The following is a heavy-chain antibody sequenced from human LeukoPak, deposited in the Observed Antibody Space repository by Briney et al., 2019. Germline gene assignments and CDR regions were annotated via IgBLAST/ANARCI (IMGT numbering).Heavy chain of an antibody. J-gene: IGHJ6*03. D-gene: IGHD2-15*01. CDR3: ARVLRYCSGGNCYSGGLGYMDV. V-gene: IGHV3-9*01. CDR2: ISWNSGSI. Sequence: GGSLRLSCAASGFTFDDYAMHWVRQAPGKGLEWVSGISWNSGSIGYADSVKGRFTISRDNAKNSLFLQMNSLRAEDTAVYYWARVLRYCSGGNCYSGGLGYMDVWGKGTTVTISS. CDR1: GFTFDDYA.